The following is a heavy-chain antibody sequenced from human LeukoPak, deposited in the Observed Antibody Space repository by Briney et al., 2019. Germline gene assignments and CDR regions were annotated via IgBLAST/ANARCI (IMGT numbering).Heavy chain of an antibody. CDR1: GGSISSYY. Sequence: PSETLSLTCTVSGGSISSYYWSWIRQPPGKGLEWIGYIYYSGSTNYNPSLKSRVTISVDTSKNQFSLKLSSVTAADTAVYYCASGLITRYFDYWGQGTLVTVSS. D-gene: IGHD3-22*01. CDR2: IYYSGST. CDR3: ASGLITRYFDY. V-gene: IGHV4-59*08. J-gene: IGHJ4*02.